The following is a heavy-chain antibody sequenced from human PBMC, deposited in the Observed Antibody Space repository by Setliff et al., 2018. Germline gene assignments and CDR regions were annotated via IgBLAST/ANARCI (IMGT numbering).Heavy chain of an antibody. Sequence: PSETLSLTCSVYGESFSNNYWSWLRQPPGKGLEWIGESNHSGGTSYNASLKSRLSMSLDTSRSQFSLNLTSVTAADTAIYFCARAVDSSGYFPFWYFDLWGRGTLVTV. CDR3: ARAVDSSGYFPFWYFDL. CDR1: GESFSNNY. D-gene: IGHD3-22*01. CDR2: SNHSGGT. V-gene: IGHV4-34*01. J-gene: IGHJ2*01.